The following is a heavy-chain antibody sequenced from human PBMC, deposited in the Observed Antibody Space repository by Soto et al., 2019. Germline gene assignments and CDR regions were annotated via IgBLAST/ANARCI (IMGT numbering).Heavy chain of an antibody. CDR3: AKDAGYRYYFDY. CDR2: ISGSGGST. Sequence: GGSLRLSCAASGFTLSSYAMNRVRQAPGKGQEWVSAISGSGGSTYYADSVKGRFTISRDNSKNTLYLLMNSLRAEDTAVYYCAKDAGYRYYFDYWGQVTLVTVSS. V-gene: IGHV3-23*01. J-gene: IGHJ4*02. CDR1: GFTLSSYA. D-gene: IGHD6-13*01.